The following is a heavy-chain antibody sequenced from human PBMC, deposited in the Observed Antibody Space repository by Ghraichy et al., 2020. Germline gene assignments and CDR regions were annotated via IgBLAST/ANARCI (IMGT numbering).Heavy chain of an antibody. CDR1: GGSINIGGSS. J-gene: IGHJ4*02. Sequence: SETLSLTCTVSGGSINIGGSSWNWIRQPPGKGLEWIGHIYHSGSTYFSPSLKSRVTMSLDRSNNQVSLKIQSVTAADTAVYFCARARPIMYFDLWGQGILVTVSS. D-gene: IGHD2-8*01. CDR2: IYHSGST. V-gene: IGHV4-30-2*01. CDR3: ARARPIMYFDL.